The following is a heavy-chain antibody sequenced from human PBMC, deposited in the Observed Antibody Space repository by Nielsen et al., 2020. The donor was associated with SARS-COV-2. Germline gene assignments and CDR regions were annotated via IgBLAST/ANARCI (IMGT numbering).Heavy chain of an antibody. CDR2: IRSKAYGGTT. V-gene: IGHV3-49*03. J-gene: IGHJ3*02. CDR3: TRAFHDYGDAFDI. Sequence: GGSLRLSCTVSGFTFGDYAMSWFRQAPGKGLEWVGFIRSKAYGGTTEYAASVKGRFTISRDDSKSIAYLQMNSLKTEDTAVYYCTRAFHDYGDAFDIWGQGTMVTVSS. CDR1: GFTFGDYA. D-gene: IGHD4-17*01.